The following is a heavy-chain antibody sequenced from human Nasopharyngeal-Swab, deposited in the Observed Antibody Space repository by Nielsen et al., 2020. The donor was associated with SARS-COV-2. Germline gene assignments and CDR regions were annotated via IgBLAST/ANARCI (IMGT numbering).Heavy chain of an antibody. CDR2: ISSSSSTI. J-gene: IGHJ4*02. V-gene: IGHV3-48*02. CDR1: GFTFSSYS. Sequence: GESLKISCAASGFTFSSYSMNWVRQAPGKGLEWVSYISSSSSTIYYADSVKGRFTISRDNAKNSLYLQMNSLRDEDTAVYYCARDRSLTMVRGVNFDYRGQGTLVTVSS. D-gene: IGHD3-10*01. CDR3: ARDRSLTMVRGVNFDY.